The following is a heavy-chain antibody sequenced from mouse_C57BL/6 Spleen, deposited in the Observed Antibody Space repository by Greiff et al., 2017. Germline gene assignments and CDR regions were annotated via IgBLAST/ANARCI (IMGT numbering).Heavy chain of an antibody. CDR1: GYAFSSSW. V-gene: IGHV1-82*01. CDR3: ARSYGSSPYWYFDV. D-gene: IGHD1-1*01. J-gene: IGHJ1*03. Sequence: QVQLKESGPELVKPGASVKISCKASGYAFSSSWMNWVKQRPGKGLEWIGRIYPGDGVTTYNGKFKGKATLTADKSSSTAYMQLSGLTSEYSAVYFCARSYGSSPYWYFDVWGTGTTVTVSS. CDR2: IYPGDGVT.